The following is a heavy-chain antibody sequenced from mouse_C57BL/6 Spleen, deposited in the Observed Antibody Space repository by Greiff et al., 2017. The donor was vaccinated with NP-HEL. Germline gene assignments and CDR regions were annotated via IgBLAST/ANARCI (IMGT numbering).Heavy chain of an antibody. CDR2: IYPGSGNT. V-gene: IGHV1-66*01. CDR1: GYSFTSYY. CDR3: ARVEKSPTGFDY. Sequence: QVQLKESGPELVKPGASVKISCKASGYSFTSYYIHWVKQRPGQGLEWIGWIYPGSGNTKYNEKFKGKATLTADTSSSTAYMQLSSLTSEDSAVYYCARVEKSPTGFDYWGQGTTLTVSS. J-gene: IGHJ2*01.